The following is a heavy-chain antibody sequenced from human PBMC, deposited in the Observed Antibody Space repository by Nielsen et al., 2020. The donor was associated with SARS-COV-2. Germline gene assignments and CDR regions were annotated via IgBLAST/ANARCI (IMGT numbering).Heavy chain of an antibody. CDR2: INTDSGEP. CDR1: GYTFTSYG. J-gene: IGHJ4*02. V-gene: IGHV7-4-1*02. D-gene: IGHD6-19*01. Sequence: ASVKVSCKASGYTFTSYGISWVRQAPGQGLEWIGWINTDSGEPTYVQGFTGRFAFSLDTTISTAYLDISDLKTDDSAVYFCAREGPHTGWSWGQGSLVTVSS. CDR3: AREGPHTGWS.